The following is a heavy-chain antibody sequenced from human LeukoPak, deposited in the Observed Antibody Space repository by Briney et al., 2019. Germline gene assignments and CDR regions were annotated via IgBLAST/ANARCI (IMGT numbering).Heavy chain of an antibody. CDR1: GGSISSYY. CDR3: ARSHSVWTSFDY. Sequence: SETLSLTCTVSGGSISSYYCSWTRQPPGKGLEWIGYIYYSGSTNYNPSLKSRVTISVDTSKNQFSLKVSSVTAADTAVYYCARSHSVWTSFDYWGQGTLVTVSS. J-gene: IGHJ4*02. D-gene: IGHD3/OR15-3a*01. V-gene: IGHV4-59*01. CDR2: IYYSGST.